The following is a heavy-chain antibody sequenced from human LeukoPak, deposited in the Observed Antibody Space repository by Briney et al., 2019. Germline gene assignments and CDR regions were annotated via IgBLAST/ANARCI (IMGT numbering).Heavy chain of an antibody. V-gene: IGHV5-10-1*01. CDR1: GYSFTNYW. Sequence: GESLKISCKGSGYSFTNYWITWVRQMPGKGLEWMGKINPSDSYTNYSPSFQGHVSMSADKSISTAYLQWSSLKASDTAMYYCARRGYHGMDVWGQGTTVTVSS. CDR2: INPSDSYT. J-gene: IGHJ6*02. CDR3: ARRGYHGMDV.